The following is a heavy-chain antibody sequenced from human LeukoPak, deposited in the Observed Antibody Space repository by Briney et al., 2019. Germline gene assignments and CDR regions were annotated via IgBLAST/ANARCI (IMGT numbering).Heavy chain of an antibody. CDR3: ARDSGYYDSSGYYYGAFDI. CDR1: GRPFSSRSDY. D-gene: IGHD3-22*01. V-gene: IGHV4-61*01. CDR2: IYYSGGT. Sequence: PSETLSLTCTVSGRPFSSRSDYWSWIRQPPGKGVEWIGYIYYSGGTNYNPSRHSRVTISVDTSKNQCSLKLSSVTAADTAVYYCARDSGYYDSSGYYYGAFDIWGQGTMVTVSS. J-gene: IGHJ3*02.